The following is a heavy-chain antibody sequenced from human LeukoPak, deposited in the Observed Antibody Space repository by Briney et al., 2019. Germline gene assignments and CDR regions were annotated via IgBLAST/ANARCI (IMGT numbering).Heavy chain of an antibody. Sequence: GGSLRLPCAASGFTFSHYWMSWVRQTPGKGLEWVANIKQDGSEKYYVDSVKGRFTISRDNTRNSLYLQMNSLRAEDTAVYYCAREKSNGWYYFDYWGQGTLVTVSS. D-gene: IGHD6-19*01. J-gene: IGHJ4*02. CDR3: AREKSNGWYYFDY. CDR1: GFTFSHYW. V-gene: IGHV3-7*01. CDR2: IKQDGSEK.